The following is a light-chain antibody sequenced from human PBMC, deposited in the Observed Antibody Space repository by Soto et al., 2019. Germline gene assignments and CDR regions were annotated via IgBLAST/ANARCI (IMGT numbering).Light chain of an antibody. CDR1: SSDVGSYNL. J-gene: IGLJ3*02. CDR2: EGS. CDR3: GSFAGPVWV. V-gene: IGLV2-23*01. Sequence: QSVLTQPASVSGSPGQSITISCTGTSSDVGSYNLVSWYQQHPGKAPKLMIYEGSKRPSGVSNRFSGSKAGNTASLTVFGLQAEDEANYYCGSFAGPVWVFGGGTKLTVL.